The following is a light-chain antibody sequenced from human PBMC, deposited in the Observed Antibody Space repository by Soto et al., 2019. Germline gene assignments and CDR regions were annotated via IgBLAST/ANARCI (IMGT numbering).Light chain of an antibody. Sequence: EIVLTQSPGTLSLSPGERATLSCRASQSVSSSYLAWYQQKPGQAPRLLIYGASGRATGIPDRFSGSGSGTDFTLTISRLEPEDCAVYYCQQYGSSPNTFGQGTKVEIK. V-gene: IGKV3-20*01. CDR3: QQYGSSPNT. CDR1: QSVSSSY. CDR2: GAS. J-gene: IGKJ1*01.